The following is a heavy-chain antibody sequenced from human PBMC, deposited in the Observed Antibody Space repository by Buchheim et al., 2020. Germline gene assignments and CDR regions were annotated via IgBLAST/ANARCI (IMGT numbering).Heavy chain of an antibody. D-gene: IGHD6-19*01. J-gene: IGHJ6*02. V-gene: IGHV1-2*02. Sequence: QVQLVQSGAEVKKPGASVKVSCKASGYTFTGYYMHWVRQAPGQGLEWMGWINPNSGGTYFAQKFQGRVTMTSDTSISTAYMELSRLRSDDTAVYYCATQQQWLVRDLGMDVWGQGTT. CDR1: GYTFTGYY. CDR3: ATQQQWLVRDLGMDV. CDR2: INPNSGGT.